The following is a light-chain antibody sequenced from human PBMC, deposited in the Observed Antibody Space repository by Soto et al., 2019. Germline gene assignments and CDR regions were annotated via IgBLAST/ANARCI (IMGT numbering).Light chain of an antibody. CDR3: QQDKDWPPLT. Sequence: EIVMTQSPVTLSVSPGERVTLSCRASQNVNINLAWYQQRPGQAPRVIIYGASNMASGIPDRFSGSGSGTDFTLTITSLEPDAFALDYCQQDKDWPPLTFGGGTRVEIK. CDR1: QNVNIN. J-gene: IGKJ4*01. V-gene: IGKV3D-15*01. CDR2: GAS.